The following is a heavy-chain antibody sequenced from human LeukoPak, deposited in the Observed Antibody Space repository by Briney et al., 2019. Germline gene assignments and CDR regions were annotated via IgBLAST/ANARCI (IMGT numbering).Heavy chain of an antibody. D-gene: IGHD3-22*01. V-gene: IGHV1-18*01. J-gene: IGHJ4*02. Sequence: ASVKVSCKASGYTFTSYGISWVRQAPGQGLEWMGWISAYNGNTSYAQKLQGRVTMTTDTSTSTAYMELRSLRSDDTAVYYCARARITMIVVAPDYWGQGTLVTVSS. CDR1: GYTFTSYG. CDR3: ARARITMIVVAPDY. CDR2: ISAYNGNT.